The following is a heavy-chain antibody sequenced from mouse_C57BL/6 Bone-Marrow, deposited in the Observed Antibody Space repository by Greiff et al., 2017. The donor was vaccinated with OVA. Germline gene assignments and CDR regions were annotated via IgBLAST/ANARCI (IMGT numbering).Heavy chain of an antibody. CDR3: TRGRDYSNYRYFEV. CDR2: ISSGGDYI. CDR1: GFTFSSYA. V-gene: IGHV5-9-1*02. Sequence: EVQGVESGEGLVKPGGSLKLSCAASGFTFSSYAMSWVRQTPEKRLEWVAYISSGGDYIYYADTVKGRFTISRDNARNTLYLQMSSLKSEDTAMYYGTRGRDYSNYRYFEVWGKGTTVTVSS. J-gene: IGHJ1*03. D-gene: IGHD2-5*01.